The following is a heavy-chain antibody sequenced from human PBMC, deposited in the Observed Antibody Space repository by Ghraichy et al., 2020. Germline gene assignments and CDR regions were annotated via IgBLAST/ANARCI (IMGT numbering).Heavy chain of an antibody. J-gene: IGHJ4*02. CDR1: GGSISSYY. CDR2: IYYSGIT. V-gene: IGHV4-59*01. D-gene: IGHD2-21*01. CDR3: AKGHMDHRG. Sequence: LSLTCTVSGGSISSYYWSWIRQPPGKGLEWIGYIYYSGITNYNPSLKSRVTISVDTSKNQLSLKLSSVTAADTAVYYCAKGHMDHRGWGQGTLVTVSS.